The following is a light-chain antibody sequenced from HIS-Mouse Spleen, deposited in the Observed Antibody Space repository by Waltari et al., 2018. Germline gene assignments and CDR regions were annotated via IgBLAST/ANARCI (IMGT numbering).Light chain of an antibody. CDR3: AAWDDSLSGVV. Sequence: QSVLTQPPSASGTPGQRVTISCSGSSSNIGSNYVYWYQQLPGTAPKLLIYRNNRRPSGVPDRFSGCKSGSSASLAISGRRSEDEADYYCAAWDDSLSGVVFGGGTKLTVL. J-gene: IGLJ2*01. CDR2: RNN. CDR1: SSNIGSNY. V-gene: IGLV1-47*01.